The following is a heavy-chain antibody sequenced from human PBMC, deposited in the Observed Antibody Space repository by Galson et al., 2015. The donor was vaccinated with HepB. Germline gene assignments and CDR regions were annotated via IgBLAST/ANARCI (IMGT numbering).Heavy chain of an antibody. CDR3: ARSDIQLWLGDAFDI. CDR1: GYTFTSYG. Sequence: SVKVSCKASGYTFTSYGISWVRQAPGQGLEWMGWISAYNGNTNYAQKLQGRVTMTTDTSTSTAYMELRSLRSDDTAVYYCARSDIQLWLGDAFDIWGQGTMVTVSS. V-gene: IGHV1-18*01. CDR2: ISAYNGNT. J-gene: IGHJ3*02. D-gene: IGHD5-18*01.